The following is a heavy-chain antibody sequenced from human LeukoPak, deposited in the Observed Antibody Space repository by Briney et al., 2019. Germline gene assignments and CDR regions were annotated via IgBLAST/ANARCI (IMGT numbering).Heavy chain of an antibody. CDR2: VIPILGTP. V-gene: IGHV1-69*08. J-gene: IGHJ4*02. Sequence: SVKVSCKASGDTFSTYTVTWVRQAPGQGLEWMGGVIPILGTPNYAQKFQGRVTITADKSTTTVSIALRSLRSDDTAVYYCARVERGGVLVVWGPGTLVIVSS. CDR1: GDTFSTYT. D-gene: IGHD3-16*01. CDR3: ARVERGGVLVV.